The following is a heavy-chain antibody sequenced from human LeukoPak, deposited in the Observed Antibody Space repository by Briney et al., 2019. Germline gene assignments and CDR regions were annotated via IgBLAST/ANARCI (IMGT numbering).Heavy chain of an antibody. V-gene: IGHV3-23*01. CDR2: ISGSGGST. D-gene: IGHD3-22*01. CDR1: GFTFSSYW. CDR3: AKLKPLHYYDSSGYYGNYFDY. J-gene: IGHJ4*02. Sequence: HSGGSLRLSCAASGFTFSSYWMSWVRQAPGKGLEWVSAISGSGGSTYYADSVKGRFTISRDNSKNTLYLQMNSLRAEDTAVYYCAKLKPLHYYDSSGYYGNYFDYWGQGTLVTVSS.